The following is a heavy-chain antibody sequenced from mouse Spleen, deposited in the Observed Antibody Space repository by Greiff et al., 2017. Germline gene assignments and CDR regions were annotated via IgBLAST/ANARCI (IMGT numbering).Heavy chain of an antibody. V-gene: IGHV1-55*01. CDR2: IYPGSGST. D-gene: IGHD3-2*01. CDR3: ARDSSGYARAMDY. Sequence: QVQLQQPGAELVKPGASVKMSCKASGYTFTSYWITWVKQRPGQGLEWIGDIYPGSGSTNYNEKFKSKATLTVDTSSSTAYMQLSSLTSEDSAVYYCARDSSGYARAMDYWGQGTSVTVSS. CDR1: GYTFTSYW. J-gene: IGHJ4*01.